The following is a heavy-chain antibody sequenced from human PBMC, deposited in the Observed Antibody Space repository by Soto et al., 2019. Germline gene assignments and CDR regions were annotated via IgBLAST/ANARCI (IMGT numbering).Heavy chain of an antibody. CDR1: GFTFSTYA. V-gene: IGHV3-23*01. D-gene: IGHD3-10*01. CDR3: AKPSLWFGEFYYFDF. CDR2: ISGSGGST. J-gene: IGHJ4*02. Sequence: EVQLLESGGGLVQPGGSLRLSCVASGFTFSTYAMSWVRQAPGKGLEWVSGISGSGGSTYYADSVKGRFAISRDNSNNTLYLQMNSLRAEDTAVYYCAKPSLWFGEFYYFDFWAQGNLVTVSS.